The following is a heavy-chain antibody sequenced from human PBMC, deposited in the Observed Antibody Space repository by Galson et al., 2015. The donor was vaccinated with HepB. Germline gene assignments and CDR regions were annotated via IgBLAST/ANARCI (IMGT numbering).Heavy chain of an antibody. V-gene: IGHV1-2*06. J-gene: IGHJ5*02. CDR1: GYTFTDYY. CDR2: INPNSGDT. Sequence: SVKVSCKAYGYTFTDYYMHWVRQAPGQGLEWMGRINPNSGDTNYAQKFQSRVTTTRDTSTSTVYMELSSLRSEDTAVYYCAISDGYSSSWYYWFDPWGQGTLVTVSS. CDR3: AISDGYSSSWYYWFDP. D-gene: IGHD6-13*01.